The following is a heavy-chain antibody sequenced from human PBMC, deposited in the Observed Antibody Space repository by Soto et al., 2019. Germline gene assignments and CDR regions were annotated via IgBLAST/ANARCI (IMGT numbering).Heavy chain of an antibody. CDR1: GYTFTSYD. D-gene: IGHD7-27*01. J-gene: IGHJ3*02. V-gene: IGHV1-8*01. CDR2: MNPNSGNT. CDR3: ARAGAGDLGAFDI. Sequence: QVQLVQSGAEMKKPGASVKVSCKASGYTFTSYDINWVRQATGQGLEWMGWMNPNSGNTDYAQKFQGRVTMTRNTSISTAYMELSRLRAEDTAVYYCARAGAGDLGAFDIWGQGTMVTVSS.